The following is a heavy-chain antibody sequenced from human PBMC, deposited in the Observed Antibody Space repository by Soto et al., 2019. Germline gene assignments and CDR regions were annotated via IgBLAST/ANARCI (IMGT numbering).Heavy chain of an antibody. CDR3: ATHLCRGGSCKIRGAFDI. D-gene: IGHD2-15*01. V-gene: IGHV3-23*01. CDR2: ISGSGGST. CDR1: GFTFSSYA. J-gene: IGHJ3*02. Sequence: GGSLRLSCAASGFTFSSYAMSWVRQAPGKGLEWVSVISGSGGSTDYADSVKGRFTISRDNSKNTLYLQMNSLRAEDTAVYYCATHLCRGGSCKIRGAFDIWGQGAMVTVSS.